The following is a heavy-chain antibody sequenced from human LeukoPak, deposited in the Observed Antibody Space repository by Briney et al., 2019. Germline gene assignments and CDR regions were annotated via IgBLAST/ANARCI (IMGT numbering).Heavy chain of an antibody. CDR3: ARDLSGDSSGWYFDY. V-gene: IGHV3-33*01. CDR1: GFTFSSYG. Sequence: GGSLRLSCAASGFTFSSYGMHWVRQAPGKGLEWVAVIWYDGSNKYYADSVKGRFTISRDNSKNTSYLQMNSLRAEDTAVYYCARDLSGDSSGWYFDYWGQGTLVTVSS. D-gene: IGHD6-19*01. CDR2: IWYDGSNK. J-gene: IGHJ4*02.